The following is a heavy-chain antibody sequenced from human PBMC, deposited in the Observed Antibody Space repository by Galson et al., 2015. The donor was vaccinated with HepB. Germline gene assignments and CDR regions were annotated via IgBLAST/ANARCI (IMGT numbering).Heavy chain of an antibody. CDR1: GGTFSSYA. D-gene: IGHD2-2*01. Sequence: SVKVSCKASGGTFSSYAISWVRQAPGQGLEWMGGIIPIFGTANYAQKFQGRVTITADESTSTAYMELSSLRSEDTAVYYCARGKGVVVVPGSEGFDYWGQGTLVTVSS. CDR2: IIPIFGTA. V-gene: IGHV1-69*13. J-gene: IGHJ4*02. CDR3: ARGKGVVVVPGSEGFDY.